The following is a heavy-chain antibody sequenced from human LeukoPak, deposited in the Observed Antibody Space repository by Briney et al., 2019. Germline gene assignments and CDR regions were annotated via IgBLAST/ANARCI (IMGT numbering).Heavy chain of an antibody. D-gene: IGHD3/OR15-3a*01. V-gene: IGHV3-21*01. CDR3: ARDKDWLLYDY. J-gene: IGHJ4*02. Sequence: GGSLRLSCAASGFTFRRYALSWVRQAPGKGLEWVSSISSSSSYIYYADSVKGRFTISRDNAKNSLYLQMNSLRAEDTAVYYCARDKDWLLYDYWGQGTLVTVSS. CDR1: GFTFRRYA. CDR2: ISSSSSYI.